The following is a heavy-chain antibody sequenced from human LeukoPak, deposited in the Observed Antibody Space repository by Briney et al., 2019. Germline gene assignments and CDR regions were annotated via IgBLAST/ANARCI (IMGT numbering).Heavy chain of an antibody. CDR1: GGSISSYY. D-gene: IGHD3-9*01. V-gene: IGHV4-59*08. Sequence: PSETLSLTCTVSGGSISSYYWSWIRQPPGKGLEWIGHIYYSGSTNYDPSLKSRVTISVDTSKNQFSLKLSSVTAADTAVYYCARSYYDILTGAGGAFDIWGQGTMVTVSS. CDR2: IYYSGST. CDR3: ARSYYDILTGAGGAFDI. J-gene: IGHJ3*02.